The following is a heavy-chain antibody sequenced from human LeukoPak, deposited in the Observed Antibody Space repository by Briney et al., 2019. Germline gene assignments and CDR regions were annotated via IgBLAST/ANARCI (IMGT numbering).Heavy chain of an antibody. CDR1: GGSFSGYY. D-gene: IGHD2-21*02. V-gene: IGHV4-34*01. CDR3: ARGLSAIVH. J-gene: IGHJ1*01. Sequence: PSETLSLTCAVYGGSFSGYYWSWIRQPPGKGLEWIGEINHSGSTSYNPSLKSRVTISVDTSKNQFSLKLSSVTAADTAVYYCARGLSAIVHWGQGTLVTVSS. CDR2: INHSGST.